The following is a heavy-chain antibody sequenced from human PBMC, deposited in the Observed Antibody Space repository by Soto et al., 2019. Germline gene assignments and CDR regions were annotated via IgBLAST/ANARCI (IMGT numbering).Heavy chain of an antibody. CDR3: ARKRVTTVGTFAFDI. D-gene: IGHD4-4*01. J-gene: IGHJ3*02. Sequence: EVQLVESGGGLVQPGGSLRLSCAASGFTFSSYWMHWVRQAPGKGLVWVSRIHTDGSITTYADSVKGRFTISRDNAKNTLYLQMNSLRAEDTAVYYCARKRVTTVGTFAFDISGQGAMVTVSS. V-gene: IGHV3-74*01. CDR2: IHTDGSIT. CDR1: GFTFSSYW.